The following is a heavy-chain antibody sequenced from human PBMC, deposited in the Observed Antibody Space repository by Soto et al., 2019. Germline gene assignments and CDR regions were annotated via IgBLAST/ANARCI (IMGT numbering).Heavy chain of an antibody. Sequence: QVQLVESGGGVVQPGRSPRLSCAASGFTFSNFGMHWVRQAQGKGLEWVAAISSDGGDKYYSHSVKDRFTISRDNSKNTLFLQMNSLRVEDTAVYYCVKGSEVARQELDHWGQGILVTVSS. CDR3: VKGSEVARQELDH. D-gene: IGHD2-15*01. J-gene: IGHJ4*02. CDR2: ISSDGGDK. V-gene: IGHV3-30*18. CDR1: GFTFSNFG.